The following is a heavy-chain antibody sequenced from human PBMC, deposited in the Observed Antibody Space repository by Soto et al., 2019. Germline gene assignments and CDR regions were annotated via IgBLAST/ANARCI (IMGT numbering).Heavy chain of an antibody. CDR2: IYWDDDK. D-gene: IGHD3-9*01. CDR1: GFSLSTSGVG. Sequence: SGPTLVNPTQTLTLTCTFSGFSLSTSGVGVGWIRQPPGKALEWLALIYWDDDKRYSPSLKSRLTITKDTSKNQVVLTMTNMDPVDTATYYCAHHLHLRYFDRQGNWFDPWGQGTLVTVSS. CDR3: AHHLHLRYFDRQGNWFDP. J-gene: IGHJ5*02. V-gene: IGHV2-5*02.